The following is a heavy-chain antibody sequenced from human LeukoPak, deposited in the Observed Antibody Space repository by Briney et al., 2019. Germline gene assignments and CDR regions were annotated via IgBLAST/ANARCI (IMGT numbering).Heavy chain of an antibody. CDR2: ISSSSSYI. D-gene: IGHD3-10*02. Sequence: PGGSLRLSCAASGFTFSSYSMNWVRQAPGKGLEWVSSISSSSSYIYYADSVKGRFTISRDNSKNTLYLQMNSLRAEDTAVYYCAKFLAEGMFGRINYYYMDVWGKGTTVTVSS. CDR1: GFTFSSYS. CDR3: AKFLAEGMFGRINYYYMDV. J-gene: IGHJ6*03. V-gene: IGHV3-21*01.